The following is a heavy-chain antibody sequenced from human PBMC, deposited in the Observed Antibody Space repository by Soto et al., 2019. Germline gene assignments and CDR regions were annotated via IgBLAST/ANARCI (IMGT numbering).Heavy chain of an antibody. V-gene: IGHV4-31*02. CDR1: CGSISSGGCY. CDR3: ARQPNWGSLRPFEP. J-gene: IGHJ5*02. CDR2: IYYSGST. Sequence: TSQPLSDTWPVSCGSISSGGCYWSCIRQHPGKGLEWIGYIYYSGSTYYNPSLKSRVTISVDTSKNQFSLKLSSVTAADTAVYYCARQPNWGSLRPFEPWGQGTLVTAPQ. D-gene: IGHD7-27*01.